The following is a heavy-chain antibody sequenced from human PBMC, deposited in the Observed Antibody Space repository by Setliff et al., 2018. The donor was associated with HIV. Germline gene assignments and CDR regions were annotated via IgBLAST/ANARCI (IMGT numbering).Heavy chain of an antibody. CDR2: LYYDGNT. Sequence: PSETLSLTCTVSAYSIRNGYYWDWIRQSPGKGLEWIGTLYYDGNTYYNPSLKSRVTMSVDTSKNQFSLNLNSVTAADTAVYYCARETIRSGHPSEAGFDFWGQGALVTVSS. CDR3: ARETIRSGHPSEAGFDF. CDR1: AYSIRNGYY. J-gene: IGHJ4*02. D-gene: IGHD6-19*01. V-gene: IGHV4-38-2*02.